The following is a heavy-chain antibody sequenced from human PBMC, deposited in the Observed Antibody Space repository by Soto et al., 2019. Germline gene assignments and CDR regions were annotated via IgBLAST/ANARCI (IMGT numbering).Heavy chain of an antibody. D-gene: IGHD3-22*01. J-gene: IGHJ4*02. CDR1: GGSLINGDFY. CDR2: IYYSGST. V-gene: IGHV4-30-4*01. Sequence: PYQTLSRTWTVCGGSLINGDFYWSWIRQPPGKGLGWIGYIYYSGSTYYNPSLKSRLTISLDTSKTQFSLKLSSVTAPDTAVYYCARSDSSGYYYIDYWGQGTLVTASS. CDR3: ARSDSSGYYYIDY.